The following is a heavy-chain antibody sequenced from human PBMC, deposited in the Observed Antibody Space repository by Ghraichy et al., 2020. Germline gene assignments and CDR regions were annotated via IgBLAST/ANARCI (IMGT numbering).Heavy chain of an antibody. Sequence: LSLTCAASGFTFSSYNMNWVRQAPGKGLEWVSSISSSSSYIYYADSVKGRFTISRDNAKNSLYLQMNSLRAEDTAVYYCARGRVDTAMVFFDYWGQGTLVTVSS. V-gene: IGHV3-21*01. J-gene: IGHJ4*02. CDR3: ARGRVDTAMVFFDY. CDR2: ISSSSSYI. CDR1: GFTFSSYN. D-gene: IGHD5-18*01.